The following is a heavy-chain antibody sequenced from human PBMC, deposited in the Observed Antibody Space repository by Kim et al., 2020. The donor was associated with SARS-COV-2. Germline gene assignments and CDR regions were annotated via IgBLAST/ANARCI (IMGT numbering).Heavy chain of an antibody. CDR3: AKESGSGSDYAWTYYYYGMGV. CDR2: ISYDGSNK. V-gene: IGHV3-30*18. D-gene: IGHD3-10*01. Sequence: GGSLRLSCAASGFTFSSYGMHWVRQAPGKGLEWVAVISYDGSNKYYADSVKGRFTISRDNSKNTLYLQMNSLRAEDTAVYYCAKESGSGSDYAWTYYYYGMGVWGQGTTVSVSS. J-gene: IGHJ6*02. CDR1: GFTFSSYG.